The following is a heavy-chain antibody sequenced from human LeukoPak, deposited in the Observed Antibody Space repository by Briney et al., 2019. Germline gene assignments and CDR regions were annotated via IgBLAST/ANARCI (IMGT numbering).Heavy chain of an antibody. Sequence: GGSLRLSCAASGFTFSSYWMSWVRQAPGKGLEWVANIKQDGSEKYYVDSVKGRFTISRDNAKNSLYLQMNSLRAEDTAVYYCARDRGYSSPSQYYYYMDVWGKGTTVTVSS. J-gene: IGHJ6*03. CDR2: IKQDGSEK. CDR3: ARDRGYSSPSQYYYYMDV. CDR1: GFTFSSYW. D-gene: IGHD6-6*01. V-gene: IGHV3-7*01.